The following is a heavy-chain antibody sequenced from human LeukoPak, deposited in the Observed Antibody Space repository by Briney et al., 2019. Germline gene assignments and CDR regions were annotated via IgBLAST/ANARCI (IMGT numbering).Heavy chain of an antibody. D-gene: IGHD1-26*01. Sequence: PGGSLRLSCVASGFSFSSYGMHWVRQAPGKGLEWVAVIAYDGSKKYHADSVKGRFTISRDNSKNTLYLQMSSLRAEDTAVYYCAKDRPLYSGSQHFDYWGQGTLITVSS. J-gene: IGHJ4*02. CDR2: IAYDGSKK. CDR1: GFSFSSYG. V-gene: IGHV3-30*18. CDR3: AKDRPLYSGSQHFDY.